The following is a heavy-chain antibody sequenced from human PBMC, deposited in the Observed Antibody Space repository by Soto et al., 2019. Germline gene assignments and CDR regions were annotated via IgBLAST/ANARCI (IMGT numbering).Heavy chain of an antibody. CDR1: GGSISSSSYY. Sequence: SETLSLTCTVSGGSISSSSYYWGWIRQPPGKGLEWIGSIYYSGSTYYNPSLKSRVTISVDTSKNQFSLKLSSVTAADTAVYYCARLGRDFWSGSTYYYYMNVWGKGTTVTVSS. CDR3: ARLGRDFWSGSTYYYYMNV. CDR2: IYYSGST. V-gene: IGHV4-39*01. J-gene: IGHJ6*03. D-gene: IGHD3-3*01.